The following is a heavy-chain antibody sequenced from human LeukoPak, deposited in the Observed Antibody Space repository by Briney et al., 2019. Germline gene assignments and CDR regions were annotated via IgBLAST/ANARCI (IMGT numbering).Heavy chain of an antibody. CDR2: IGSKAFNYAT. D-gene: IGHD4-23*01. Sequence: PGGSLKLSCAASGFTFSGCAVHWVRQAPGKGLEWVGRIGSKAFNYATVYAASVEGRFTISRDDSKHTAFLQMNSLKTEDTAVYYCAMGLAWKLDYWGQGTLVTVSS. V-gene: IGHV3-73*01. J-gene: IGHJ4*02. CDR1: GFTFSGCA. CDR3: AMGLAWKLDY.